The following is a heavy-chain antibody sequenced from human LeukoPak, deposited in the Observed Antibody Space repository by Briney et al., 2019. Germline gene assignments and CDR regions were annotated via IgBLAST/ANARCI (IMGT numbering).Heavy chain of an antibody. D-gene: IGHD2-21*01. CDR2: VFFDGTIQ. CDR3: VRGVGNCGVSNCRNWFDP. CDR1: GFTFSSYA. J-gene: IGHJ5*02. V-gene: IGHV3-30*04. Sequence: GGSLRLSCAASGFTFSSYAMHWVRQAPGKGLDWVAVVFFDGTIQHYADSVKGRFTVSRDNSENTLYLQMNSLRAEDTAVYYCVRGVGNCGVSNCRNWFDPWGQGTLVTVSS.